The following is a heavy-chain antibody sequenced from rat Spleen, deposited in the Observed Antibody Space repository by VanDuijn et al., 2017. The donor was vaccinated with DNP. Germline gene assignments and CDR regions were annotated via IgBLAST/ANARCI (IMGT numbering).Heavy chain of an antibody. Sequence: EVQLVESGGGLVQPGRSLKLSCAASGFTFNNHWMTWIRQAPKKGLEWVATLGYAGTNTYYRDSVKGRFTISKDHARNTLFLQVDSLRSEDTATYYCARPDYWGQGVMVTVSS. CDR1: GFTFNNHW. V-gene: IGHV5-7*01. J-gene: IGHJ2*01. CDR3: ARPDY. CDR2: LGYAGTNT.